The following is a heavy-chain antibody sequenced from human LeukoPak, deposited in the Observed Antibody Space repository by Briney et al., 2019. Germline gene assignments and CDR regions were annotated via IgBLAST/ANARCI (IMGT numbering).Heavy chain of an antibody. D-gene: IGHD5-18*01. J-gene: IGHJ4*02. CDR1: GFTFSSYA. V-gene: IGHV3-23*01. CDR2: ISGSGGST. Sequence: GGSLRLSCAASGFTFSSYAMSWVRLAPGKGLEWVSYISGSGGSTYYADSVKGRFTISRDNSKDTLYLQMNSLRAEDTAVYYCAKTQAYSHGPYFDYWGQGTLVTVSS. CDR3: AKTQAYSHGPYFDY.